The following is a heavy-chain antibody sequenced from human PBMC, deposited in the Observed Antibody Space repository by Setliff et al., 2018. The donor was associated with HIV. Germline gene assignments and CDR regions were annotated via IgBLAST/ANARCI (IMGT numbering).Heavy chain of an antibody. V-gene: IGHV3-7*01. CDR3: AGDANRGGDFDF. CDR1: GFTFSNFW. Sequence: GGSLRLSCATSGFTFSNFWMTWVRQAPGKGLEWVANIKEDGSETFYVDSVKGRFTMSRENAKKLVYLEMNSLKVEETDVYYCAGDANRGGDFDFWGQGTLVTVSS. CDR2: IKEDGSET. D-gene: IGHD7-27*01. J-gene: IGHJ4*02.